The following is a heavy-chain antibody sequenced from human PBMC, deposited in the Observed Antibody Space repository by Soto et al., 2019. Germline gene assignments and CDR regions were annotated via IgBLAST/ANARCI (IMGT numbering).Heavy chain of an antibody. Sequence: PGGSLRLSCAASGFTFSSYGMHWVRQAPGKGLEWVAVIWYYGSNKYYADSVKGRFTISRDNSKNTLYLQMNSLRAEDTAVYYCARVGPFDWLLDQFDYWGQGTLVTVSS. J-gene: IGHJ4*02. CDR2: IWYYGSNK. CDR1: GFTFSSYG. CDR3: ARVGPFDWLLDQFDY. D-gene: IGHD3-9*01. V-gene: IGHV3-33*01.